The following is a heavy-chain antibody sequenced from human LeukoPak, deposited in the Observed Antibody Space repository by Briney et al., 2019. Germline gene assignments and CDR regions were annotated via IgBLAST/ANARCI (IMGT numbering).Heavy chain of an antibody. CDR3: ARVRGQLWPPDY. Sequence: PSETLSLTCTVSSGSISRYYWSWIRQSPGKALEWLGYMYHGGSAHYSPSLKSRVTISIDTSKNQISLKVASVTAADTAVYFCARVRGQLWPPDYWGQGTQVIVSS. D-gene: IGHD1-1*01. J-gene: IGHJ4*02. CDR1: SGSISRYY. CDR2: MYHGGSA. V-gene: IGHV4-59*01.